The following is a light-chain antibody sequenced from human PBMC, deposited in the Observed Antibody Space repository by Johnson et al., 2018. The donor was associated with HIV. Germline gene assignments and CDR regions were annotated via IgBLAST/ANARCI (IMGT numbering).Light chain of an antibody. CDR1: SYNIGNSY. CDR3: GTWDNSLSTGAG. V-gene: IGLV1-51*02. Sequence: QSVLTQPPSVSAAPGQKVTISCSGSSYNIGNSYVSWYQQLPRGAPKLLIYENNKRPSGIPDRFSGSKSGTSATLGIAGLQTGDEAAYYCGTWDNSLSTGAGVGTGTKVTVL. J-gene: IGLJ1*01. CDR2: ENN.